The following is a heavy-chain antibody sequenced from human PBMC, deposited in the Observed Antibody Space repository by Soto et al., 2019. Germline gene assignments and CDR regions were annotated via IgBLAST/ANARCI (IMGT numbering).Heavy chain of an antibody. CDR1: GITVTEGF. V-gene: IGHV3-66*01. J-gene: IGHJ4*02. CDR3: ARDTLGGGYDFCT. D-gene: IGHD3-3*01. Sequence: EVQLVESGGGLVQPGGSLRLSCAASGITVTEGFMTWVRQAPGKGLEWVSVISSDGSSYYADSVNGRFIIYRDISKNTLFLEMNSLKVEDTAVYYCARDTLGGGYDFCTGGQGTRVTVSS. CDR2: ISSDGSS.